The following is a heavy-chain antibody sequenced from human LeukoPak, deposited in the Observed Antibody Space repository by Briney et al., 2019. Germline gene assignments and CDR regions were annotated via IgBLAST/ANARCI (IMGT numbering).Heavy chain of an antibody. D-gene: IGHD3-22*01. V-gene: IGHV4-4*02. CDR1: GGSIISSNW. CDR2: IFHSGST. J-gene: IGHJ4*02. Sequence: SGTLSLTCAVSGGSIISSNWWSWVRQPPGKGLEWIGEIFHSGSTNYNPSLKSRVTISLDKPKNQFSLKLSSVAAADTAVYYCARVLSGSNFDYWGQGTLVTVSS. CDR3: ARVLSGSNFDY.